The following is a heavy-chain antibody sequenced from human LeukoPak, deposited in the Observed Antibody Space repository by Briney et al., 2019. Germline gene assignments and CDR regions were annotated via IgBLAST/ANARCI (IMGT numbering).Heavy chain of an antibody. J-gene: IGHJ4*02. CDR1: GFTFSSYS. CDR2: ISSSSSYI. D-gene: IGHD5-18*01. V-gene: IGHV3-21*01. Sequence: GSLRLSCAASGFTFSSYSMNWVRQAPGKGLEWVSSISSSSSYIYYADSVKGRFTISRDNAKNSLYLQMNSLRAEDTAVYYCARAFGYSYGTDYWGQGTLVTVSS. CDR3: ARAFGYSYGTDY.